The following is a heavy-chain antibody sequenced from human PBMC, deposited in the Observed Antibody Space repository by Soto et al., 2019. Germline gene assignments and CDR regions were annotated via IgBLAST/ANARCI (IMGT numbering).Heavy chain of an antibody. D-gene: IGHD3-10*01. CDR2: INPNSGGT. CDR1: GYTFTGYY. Sequence: ASVKVSCKASGYTFTGYYMHWVRQAPGQGLEWMGWINPNSGGTSYAQKFQGRVTMTRDTSISTAYMELSRLRSDDTAVYYCASTTGSGSYSAPYYYGMDVWGQGTTVTVS. J-gene: IGHJ6*02. V-gene: IGHV1-2*02. CDR3: ASTTGSGSYSAPYYYGMDV.